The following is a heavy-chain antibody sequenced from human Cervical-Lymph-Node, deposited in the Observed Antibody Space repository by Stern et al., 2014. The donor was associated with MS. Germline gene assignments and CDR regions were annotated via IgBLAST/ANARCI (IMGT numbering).Heavy chain of an antibody. CDR2: ILSDGSSK. D-gene: IGHD4/OR15-4a*01. Sequence: VQLEESGGGVVQPGRSLRLSCAASGFTFSSHGMHWVRQAPGKGLEWVAVILSDGSSKYYIASVRGRFSISRDNSKNPLYLHMNSLRAEDTAVYYCARDRVGALDYWGQGTLVTVSS. CDR3: ARDRVGALDY. CDR1: GFTFSSHG. J-gene: IGHJ4*02. V-gene: IGHV3-33*01.